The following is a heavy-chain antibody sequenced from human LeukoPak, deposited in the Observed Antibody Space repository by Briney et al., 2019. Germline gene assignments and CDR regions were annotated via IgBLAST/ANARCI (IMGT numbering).Heavy chain of an antibody. Sequence: GASVKVSCKASGGTFSSYAISWVRQAPGQGLEWMGGIIPIFGTASYAQKFQGRVTITTDESTSTAYMELSSLRSEDTAVYYCASDLGLRGDENYWGQGTLVTVSS. CDR1: GGTFSSYA. V-gene: IGHV1-69*05. D-gene: IGHD4-17*01. CDR3: ASDLGLRGDENY. CDR2: IIPIFGTA. J-gene: IGHJ4*02.